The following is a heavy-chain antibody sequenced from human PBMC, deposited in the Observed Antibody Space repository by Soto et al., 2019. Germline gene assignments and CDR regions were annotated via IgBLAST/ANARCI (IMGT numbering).Heavy chain of an antibody. CDR2: INSDGSNT. Sequence: PGGSLRLSCAASGFTFSKFWMHWVRQAPGKGLTWVSRINSDGSNTGYADTVKGRFTISRDNAKSTLYLQMNGLTADDTAVYYCARVNNWNYPVDFWGQGTLVTVSS. V-gene: IGHV3-74*01. CDR3: ARVNNWNYPVDF. J-gene: IGHJ4*02. CDR1: GFTFSKFW. D-gene: IGHD1-7*01.